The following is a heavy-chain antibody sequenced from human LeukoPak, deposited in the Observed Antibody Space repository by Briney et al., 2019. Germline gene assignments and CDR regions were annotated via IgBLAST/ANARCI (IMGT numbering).Heavy chain of an antibody. Sequence: SETLSLTCTVSGASISSSYWSWIRQPPGKGLEWIGYTYYGGTTKYNPSLKSRVTISVDTSKNQFSLKVNSVAAADTAVYYCARGQPQRYSSGWYVNWFDPWGQGTLVTVS. CDR2: TYYGGTT. V-gene: IGHV4-59*01. J-gene: IGHJ5*02. CDR1: GASISSSY. D-gene: IGHD6-19*01. CDR3: ARGQPQRYSSGWYVNWFDP.